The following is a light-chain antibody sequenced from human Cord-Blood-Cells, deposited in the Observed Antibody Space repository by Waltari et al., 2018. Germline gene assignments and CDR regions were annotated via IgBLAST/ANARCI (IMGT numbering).Light chain of an antibody. J-gene: IGKJ4*02. CDR2: GAS. CDR3: QQYNNWPLT. Sequence: EIVMTQSPATLSVSPGERATLSCRASQSVSSNLAWYQQKPGQAPRLRIYGASTRATGTRARFSGNGSGTEYTLTIGSLQSEDFAVYHCQQYNNWPLTFGGGTKVEIK. V-gene: IGKV3-15*01. CDR1: QSVSSN.